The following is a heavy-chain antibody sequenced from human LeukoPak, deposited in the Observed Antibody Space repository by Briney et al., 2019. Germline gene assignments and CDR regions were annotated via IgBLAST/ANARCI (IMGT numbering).Heavy chain of an antibody. V-gene: IGHV1-2*02. D-gene: IGHD6-13*01. CDR1: GYTFTSYY. CDR3: ARDQRILSSWGENDAFDI. Sequence: VASVKVSCKASGYTFTSYYMHWVRQAPGQGLEWMGWINPNSGGTNYAQKFQGRVTMTRDTSISTAYMELSRLRSDDTAVYYCARDQRILSSWGENDAFDIWGQGTMVTVSS. J-gene: IGHJ3*02. CDR2: INPNSGGT.